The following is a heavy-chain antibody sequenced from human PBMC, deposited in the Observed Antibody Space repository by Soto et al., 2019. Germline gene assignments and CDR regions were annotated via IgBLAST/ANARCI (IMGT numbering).Heavy chain of an antibody. J-gene: IGHJ4*02. Sequence: EGQLVESGGGLVQPGGSLRLSCAASGFTFSRFWMSWVRQAPGKGLEWVANIKQDGSEKNYVDSVKGRFTISRDNAENSLHLQMNRLRAEDTAVYYCARVGQYSTSRNPFDYWGQGTLVTVSS. CDR1: GFTFSRFW. D-gene: IGHD6-6*01. CDR2: IKQDGSEK. V-gene: IGHV3-7*01. CDR3: ARVGQYSTSRNPFDY.